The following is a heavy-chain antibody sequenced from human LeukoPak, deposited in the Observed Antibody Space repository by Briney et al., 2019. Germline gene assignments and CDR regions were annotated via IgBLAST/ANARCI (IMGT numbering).Heavy chain of an antibody. CDR1: GYTFTSYY. CDR2: INPSGGST. J-gene: IGHJ4*02. V-gene: IGHV1-46*01. Sequence: ASVKVSCKASGYTFTSYYMHRVRQAPGQGLEWMGIINPSGGSTSYAQKFQGRVTMTRDTSTSTVYMELSSLRSEDTAVYYCARVGYYYDSSGYYYVSKFDYWGQGTLVTVSS. D-gene: IGHD3-22*01. CDR3: ARVGYYYDSSGYYYVSKFDY.